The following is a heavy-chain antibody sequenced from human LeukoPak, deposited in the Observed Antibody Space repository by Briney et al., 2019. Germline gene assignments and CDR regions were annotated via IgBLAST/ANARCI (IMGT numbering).Heavy chain of an antibody. CDR1: GGSVSSGSYY. Sequence: SETLSLTCTVSGGSVSSGSYYWSWIRQPPGKGLEWIGYIYYSGSTNYNPSLKSRVTISVDTSKNQFSLKLSSVTAVDTAVYYCARSAPISPRYCSSTSCTDYWGQGTLVTVSS. CDR2: IYYSGST. D-gene: IGHD2-2*01. V-gene: IGHV4-61*01. J-gene: IGHJ4*02. CDR3: ARSAPISPRYCSSTSCTDY.